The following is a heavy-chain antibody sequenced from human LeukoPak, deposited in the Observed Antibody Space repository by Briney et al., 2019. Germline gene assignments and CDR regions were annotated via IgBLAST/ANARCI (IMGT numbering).Heavy chain of an antibody. D-gene: IGHD3-22*01. CDR3: AKDDSSGYDGTYYFDY. CDR1: GFTFSSYA. CDR2: ISGSGGST. J-gene: IGHJ4*02. V-gene: IGHV3-23*01. Sequence: GGSLRLSCTASGFTFSSYAMSWVRQAPGKGLEWVSAISGSGGSTYYADSVKGRFTISRDNSKNTLYLQMNSLRAEDTAVYYCAKDDSSGYDGTYYFDYWGQGTLVTVSS.